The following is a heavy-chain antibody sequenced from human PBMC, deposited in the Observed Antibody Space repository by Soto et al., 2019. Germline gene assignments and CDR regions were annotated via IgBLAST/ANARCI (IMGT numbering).Heavy chain of an antibody. Sequence: QVQLVESGGGVVQPGRSLRLSCAASGFTFSSYAMHWVRQAPGKGLEWVAVISYDGSNKYYADSVKGRFTISRDNSKKQLYLQMNSLRAEDTAVYYCARSKAARGNFDYWGQGTLVTVSS. CDR3: ARSKAARGNFDY. CDR1: GFTFSSYA. V-gene: IGHV3-30-3*01. D-gene: IGHD6-13*01. J-gene: IGHJ4*02. CDR2: ISYDGSNK.